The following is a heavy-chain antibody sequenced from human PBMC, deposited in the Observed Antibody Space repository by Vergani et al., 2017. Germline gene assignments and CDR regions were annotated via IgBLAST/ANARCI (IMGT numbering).Heavy chain of an antibody. CDR1: GGSFSGYY. D-gene: IGHD6-13*01. J-gene: IGHJ4*02. CDR3: ASLSISWAVPQPFFDY. CDR2: INHSGST. V-gene: IGHV4-34*01. Sequence: QVQLQQWGAGLLKPSETLSLTCAVYGGSFSGYYWSWIRQPPGKGLEWIGEINHSGSTNYNPSLKSRVTISVDTSKNQFSLKLSSVTAADTAVYYCASLSISWAVPQPFFDYWGQGTLVTVSS.